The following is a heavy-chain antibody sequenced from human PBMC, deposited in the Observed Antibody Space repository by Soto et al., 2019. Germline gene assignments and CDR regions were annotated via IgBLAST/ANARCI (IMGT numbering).Heavy chain of an antibody. D-gene: IGHD2-2*01. CDR2: IFHGGST. Sequence: SETLSLTCAISGAPITWGDYSWNWIRQPPGKGLEWIGYIFHGGSTYYNPSLRSRVTISVDRSRTQFSLKLSSVTAADTAVYYCAGTPVVPAAMIYFDYWGQGTLVTVSS. CDR3: AGTPVVPAAMIYFDY. J-gene: IGHJ4*02. CDR1: GAPITWGDYS. V-gene: IGHV4-30-2*02.